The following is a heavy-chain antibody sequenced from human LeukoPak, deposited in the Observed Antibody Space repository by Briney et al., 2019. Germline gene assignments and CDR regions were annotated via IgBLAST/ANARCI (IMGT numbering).Heavy chain of an antibody. J-gene: IGHJ4*02. Sequence: GGSLRLSCAASGFTFSSYSMNWVRQAPGKWLEWVSSITSVGRYIYYADSGKGRFTIYTDTSETSLYPQMNSLTAEDTAVYYRTRTGSQWDFLVDYWGQGTRVAVSP. CDR2: ITSVGRYI. D-gene: IGHD2/OR15-2a*01. CDR1: GFTFSSYS. V-gene: IGHV3-21*01. CDR3: TRTGSQWDFLVDY.